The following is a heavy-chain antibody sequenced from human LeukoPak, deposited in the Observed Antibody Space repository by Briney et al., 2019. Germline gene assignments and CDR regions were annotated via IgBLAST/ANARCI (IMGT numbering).Heavy chain of an antibody. D-gene: IGHD3-22*01. CDR2: IYPGDSDT. CDR1: GYSFTSYW. CDR3: ARQSSTAYSDSSGLPYDAFDI. J-gene: IGHJ3*02. Sequence: LGESLKISCKGSGYSFTSYWIGWVRQMPGKGLEWMGIIYPGDSDTRYSPSFQGQVTISADKSISTAYLQWSSLKASDTAMYYCARQSSTAYSDSSGLPYDAFDIWGQGTMVTVSS. V-gene: IGHV5-51*01.